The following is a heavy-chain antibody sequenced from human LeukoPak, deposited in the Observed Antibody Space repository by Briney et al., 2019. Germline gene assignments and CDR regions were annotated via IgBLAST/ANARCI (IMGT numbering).Heavy chain of an antibody. V-gene: IGHV3-23*01. CDR3: AKEPERWLQLRLGFSD. D-gene: IGHD5-24*01. CDR2: ISGSGGNT. CDR1: GFTFTSYG. J-gene: IGHJ4*02. Sequence: GGTLRLSCAASGFTFTSYGMSWVRQAPGKGLEWGSGISGSGGNTYYADSVKGRFTISRDNSKNTLYLQMNSLRAEDTAVYYCAKEPERWLQLRLGFSDWGQGTLVTVSS.